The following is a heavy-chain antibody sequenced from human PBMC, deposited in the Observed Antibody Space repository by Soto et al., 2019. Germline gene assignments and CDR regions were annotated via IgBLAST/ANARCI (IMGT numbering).Heavy chain of an antibody. CDR1: GDSITSNH. Sequence: SETLSLTCAVSGDSITSNHWNWIRQPPGRGLEWIGYIYNSGTTKYNPSLKSRVIISVDTSKNQLSLKLSSVTAADTAVYYCATVWMSTVYRGLHPWRPGTIVTF. J-gene: IGHJ5*02. D-gene: IGHD4-4*01. CDR2: IYNSGTT. V-gene: IGHV4-59*01. CDR3: ATVWMSTVYRGLHP.